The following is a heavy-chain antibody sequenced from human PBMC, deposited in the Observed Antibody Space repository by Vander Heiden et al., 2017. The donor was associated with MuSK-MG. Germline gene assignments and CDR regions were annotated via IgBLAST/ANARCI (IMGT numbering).Heavy chain of an antibody. CDR3: VRVPFFDFHFDS. CDR1: GFPFSDYY. J-gene: IGHJ4*02. D-gene: IGHD3-9*01. CDR2: ISNTSTYI. V-gene: IGHV3-11*06. Sequence: QVQLGVSGGGLVKPGGSLRVSCGVAGFPFSDYYMSWVRQAPGKGLEWISYISNTSTYINYADSVKGRFAISRDNAKNSLYLQMNSLRAEDTAVYYCVRVPFFDFHFDSWGQGTLVTVSS.